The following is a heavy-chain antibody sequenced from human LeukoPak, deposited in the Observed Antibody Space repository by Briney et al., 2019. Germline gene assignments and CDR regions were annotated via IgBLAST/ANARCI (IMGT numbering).Heavy chain of an antibody. J-gene: IGHJ4*02. D-gene: IGHD2-2*01. V-gene: IGHV3-21*01. CDR1: GFTFSSYS. Sequence: PGGSLRLSCAASGFTFSSYSMNWVRQAPGKGLEWVSSISSSSSYIYYADSVKGRFTISRDNAKNSLYLQMNSLRAEDTAVYYCARGDIVVVPAAPNNWGQGTLVTVSS. CDR2: ISSSSSYI. CDR3: ARGDIVVVPAAPNN.